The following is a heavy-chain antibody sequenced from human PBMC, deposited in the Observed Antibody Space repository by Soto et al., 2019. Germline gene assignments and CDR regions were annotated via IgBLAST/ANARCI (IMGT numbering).Heavy chain of an antibody. CDR3: ATDRGGYCSGGSCSEAWFDP. D-gene: IGHD2-15*01. Sequence: ASVKVSCKASRYTFTRSGISWVRQAPGQGLEWMGWINAGNGGTKYSQKFQGRVSITRDTSASTAYMQLSRLRSEDTAVYYCATDRGGYCSGGSCSEAWFDPWGQGTLVTVSS. CDR1: RYTFTRSG. J-gene: IGHJ5*02. CDR2: INAGNGGT. V-gene: IGHV1-3*01.